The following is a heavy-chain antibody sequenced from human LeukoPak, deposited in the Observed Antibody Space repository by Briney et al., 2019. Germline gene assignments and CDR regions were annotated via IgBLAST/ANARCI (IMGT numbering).Heavy chain of an antibody. Sequence: KESGPTLVKPTQTLTLTCTFSGFSLSTSGVGVGWIRQSPGKALEWLALIYWDDDKRYSPSLKSRLTITKDTSKNQVVLTMTNMDPVDTATYYCAHRQGVIRYFDWFNFDYWGQGTLVTVSS. CDR2: IYWDDDK. D-gene: IGHD3-9*01. CDR3: AHRQGVIRYFDWFNFDY. CDR1: GFSLSTSGVG. J-gene: IGHJ4*02. V-gene: IGHV2-5*02.